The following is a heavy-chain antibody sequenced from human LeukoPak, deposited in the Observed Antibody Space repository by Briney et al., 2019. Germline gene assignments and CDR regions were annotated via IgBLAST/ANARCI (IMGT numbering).Heavy chain of an antibody. CDR3: ARDGIAAAADWYFDL. D-gene: IGHD6-13*01. CDR1: GYTFTSYY. CDR2: INPSGGST. V-gene: IGHV1-46*01. Sequence: ASVKVSCKASGYTFTSYYMHWVRQAPGQGLEWMRIINPSGGSTSYAQKFQGRVTMTRDTSTSTVYMELSSLRSEDTAVYYCARDGIAAAADWYFDLWGRGTLVTVSS. J-gene: IGHJ2*01.